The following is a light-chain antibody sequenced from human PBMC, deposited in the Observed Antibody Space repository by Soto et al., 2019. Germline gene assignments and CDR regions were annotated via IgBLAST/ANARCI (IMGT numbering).Light chain of an antibody. CDR1: QSISSW. CDR2: KAS. CDR3: QQYNSYSIT. V-gene: IGKV1-5*03. J-gene: IGKJ2*01. Sequence: DIQMTQSPSPLSASAGDRVTITCRASQSISSWLAWYQQKPGKAPKLLIYKASSLESGVPSRFSGSGSGTEFTLTISSLQPDDFATYYCQQYNSYSITFGQGTKVDIK.